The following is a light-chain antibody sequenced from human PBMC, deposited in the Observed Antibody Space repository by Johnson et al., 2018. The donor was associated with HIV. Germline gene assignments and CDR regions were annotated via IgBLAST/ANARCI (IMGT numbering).Light chain of an antibody. CDR3: GTWDSSLSAYV. Sequence: QSVLTQPPSVSAAPGQRVTISCSGSSSNIANNYISWYQQFPGTAPKLLIYENNKRPSGIPDRLSGSKSGTSATLGITGLQTGDEADYYCGTWDSSLSAYVFGTGTKVTVL. J-gene: IGLJ1*01. CDR2: ENN. V-gene: IGLV1-51*02. CDR1: SSNIANNY.